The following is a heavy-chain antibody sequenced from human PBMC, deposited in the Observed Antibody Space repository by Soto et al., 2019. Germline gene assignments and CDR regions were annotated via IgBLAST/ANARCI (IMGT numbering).Heavy chain of an antibody. CDR2: ISSSGSTI. Sequence: PGGSLRLSCAASGFTFSSYEMNWVRQAPGKGLEWVSYISSSGSTIYYADSVKGRFTISRDNAKNSLYLKMNSLRAEDTGVYYCARGSPYDGMDVWGQGTTVTVSS. CDR1: GFTFSSYE. J-gene: IGHJ6*02. CDR3: ARGSPYDGMDV. V-gene: IGHV3-48*03.